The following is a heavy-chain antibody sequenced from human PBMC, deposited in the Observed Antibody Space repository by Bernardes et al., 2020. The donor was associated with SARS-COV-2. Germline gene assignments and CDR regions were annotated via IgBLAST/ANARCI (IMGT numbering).Heavy chain of an antibody. Sequence: GGSLRLSCAASGFTFSDYYMSWIRQAPGKGLEWVSGISWNSGNKGYADSVKGRFTISRDKAKNSLYLQMNSLRPEDTAVFYCVKDRGGGAAGPPFRSYGLDVWGQGTTVTVS. CDR3: VKDRGGGAAGPPFRSYGLDV. CDR1: GFTFSDYY. D-gene: IGHD3-16*01. J-gene: IGHJ6*02. V-gene: IGHV3-9*01. CDR2: ISWNSGNK.